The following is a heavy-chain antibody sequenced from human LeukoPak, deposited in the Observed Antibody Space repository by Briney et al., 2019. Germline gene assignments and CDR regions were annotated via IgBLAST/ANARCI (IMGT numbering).Heavy chain of an antibody. Sequence: SETLSLTCAVYGGSFSGYYWSWIRQPPGKGLEWIGEINHSGSTNYNPSLKGRVTISVDTSKNQFSLKLSSVTAADTAVYYCARGRLTMVRGEAYYYMDVWGKGTTVTVSS. CDR2: INHSGST. CDR1: GGSFSGYY. CDR3: ARGRLTMVRGEAYYYMDV. J-gene: IGHJ6*03. D-gene: IGHD3-10*01. V-gene: IGHV4-34*01.